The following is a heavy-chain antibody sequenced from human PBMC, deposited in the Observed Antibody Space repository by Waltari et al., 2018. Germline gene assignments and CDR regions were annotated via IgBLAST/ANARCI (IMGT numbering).Heavy chain of an antibody. CDR2: INSDGSST. D-gene: IGHD5-18*01. J-gene: IGHJ4*02. V-gene: IGHV3-74*01. CDR3: TRALFGYSLTDY. Sequence: EVQLVESGGGLVQSGGSLSLSCAASGFTFRNFWIHWVRQAPGKGLVWVSRINSDGSSTSYADSVKGRFTISRDNAKNTLYLQMDSLRAEDTAVYYCTRALFGYSLTDYWGQGTLVTVSS. CDR1: GFTFRNFW.